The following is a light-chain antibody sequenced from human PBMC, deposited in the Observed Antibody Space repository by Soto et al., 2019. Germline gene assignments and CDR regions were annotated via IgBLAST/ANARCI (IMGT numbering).Light chain of an antibody. CDR3: QQYGSSHT. CDR2: GAS. CDR1: ESVNNNY. J-gene: IGKJ5*01. V-gene: IGKV3-20*01. Sequence: IVLTQSPGTLSLSPGERATLTCRVSESVNNNYLSWYQQKPGQAPRLLIYGASSRATGIPDRFSGSGSGTDFTLTISRLESADFGVYYCQQYGSSHTFGQGTRLEIK.